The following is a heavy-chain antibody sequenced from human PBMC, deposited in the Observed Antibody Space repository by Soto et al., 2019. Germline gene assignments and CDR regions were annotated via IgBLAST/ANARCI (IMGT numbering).Heavy chain of an antibody. Sequence: GASVKVSCKASGYTFTSYAMHWVRQAPGQRLEWMGWINAGNGNTKYSQKFQGRVTITRDTSASTAYMELSSLRSEDTAVYYCARDSGDLPYYYYMDVWGKGTTVTVSS. CDR2: INAGNGNT. D-gene: IGHD3-10*01. J-gene: IGHJ6*03. CDR1: GYTFTSYA. CDR3: ARDSGDLPYYYYMDV. V-gene: IGHV1-3*01.